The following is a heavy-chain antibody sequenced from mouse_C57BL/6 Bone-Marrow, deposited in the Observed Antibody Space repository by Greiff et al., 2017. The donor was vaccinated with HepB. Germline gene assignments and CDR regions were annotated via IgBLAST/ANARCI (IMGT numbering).Heavy chain of an antibody. D-gene: IGHD1-1*02. J-gene: IGHJ3*01. CDR2: ISNGGGST. V-gene: IGHV5-12*01. Sequence: EVHLVESGGGLVQPGGSLKLSCAASGFTFSDYYMYWVRQTPEKRLEWVAYISNGGGSTYYPDTVKGRFTISRDNAKNTLYLQMSRLKSEDTAMYYCARHGGSYGFAYWGQGTLVTVSA. CDR1: GFTFSDYY. CDR3: ARHGGSYGFAY.